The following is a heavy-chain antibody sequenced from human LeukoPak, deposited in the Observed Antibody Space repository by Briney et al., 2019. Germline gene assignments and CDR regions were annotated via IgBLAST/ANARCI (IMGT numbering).Heavy chain of an antibody. Sequence: GGSLRLSCSASGFTLSSYNMNWVRQAPGKGLEWVSSITSTGTYTFYADSEKRQYTISREDSKNSMYLQMISLRAEDKAIYYCARDACSGSYGDSYYYYMDVWGKGTTVTISS. CDR3: ARDACSGSYGDSYYYYMDV. CDR2: ITSTGTYT. CDR1: GFTLSSYN. V-gene: IGHV3-21*01. D-gene: IGHD1-26*01. J-gene: IGHJ6*03.